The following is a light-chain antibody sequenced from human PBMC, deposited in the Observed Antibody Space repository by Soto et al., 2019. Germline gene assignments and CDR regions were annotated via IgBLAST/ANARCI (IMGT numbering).Light chain of an antibody. CDR3: QQYGDSIT. J-gene: IGKJ4*01. CDR1: QNVRRSY. Sequence: EAVLTQSPSILSLSPGERATLSCRASQNVRRSYLAWYQQKPGQAPRLLIYAASTRVTGIADRFSGSGSGTDFTLTISRLEAEDFAVYHCQQYGDSITFGGGTKVEIK. CDR2: AAS. V-gene: IGKV3-20*01.